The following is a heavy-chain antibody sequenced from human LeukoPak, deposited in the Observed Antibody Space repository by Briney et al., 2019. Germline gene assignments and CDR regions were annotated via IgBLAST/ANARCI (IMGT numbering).Heavy chain of an antibody. CDR1: GFTFSSYA. CDR2: ISSNGGST. CDR3: AREAWDLTGRAPVI. Sequence: PGGSLRLSCAASGFTFSSYAMHWVRQAPGKGLEYVSAISSNGGSTYYANSVKGRFTISRDNSKNTLYLQMGSLRAEDMAVYYCAREAWDLTGRAPVIWGQRTLVTVSS. D-gene: IGHD1-14*01. J-gene: IGHJ4*02. V-gene: IGHV3-64*01.